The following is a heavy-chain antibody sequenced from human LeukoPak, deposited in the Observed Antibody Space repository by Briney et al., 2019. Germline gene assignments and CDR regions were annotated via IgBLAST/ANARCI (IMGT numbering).Heavy chain of an antibody. D-gene: IGHD2-2*01. J-gene: IGHJ5*02. CDR1: GGTLSRFA. Sequence: ASVKVSCKASGGTLSRFAISWVRQAPRQGLEWMGGIIAIFGTANYAQKFQGRVTITADESTSTAYMELSSLTSEDTAVYYCARVVTPRYCSSPSCYWKGWFDPWGQGTLVTVSS. V-gene: IGHV1-69*13. CDR2: IIAIFGTA. CDR3: ARVVTPRYCSSPSCYWKGWFDP.